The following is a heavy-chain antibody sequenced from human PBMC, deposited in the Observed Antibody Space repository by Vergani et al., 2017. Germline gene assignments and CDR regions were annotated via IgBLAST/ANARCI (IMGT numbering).Heavy chain of an antibody. CDR3: ARGVYYGDYAYYYGMDV. V-gene: IGHV1-2*02. CDR1: GYTFTGYY. J-gene: IGHJ6*02. D-gene: IGHD4-17*01. Sequence: QVQLVQSGAEVKKPGASVKVSCKASGYTFTGYYMHWVRQAPGQGLEWMGWINPNSGGTNYAQKFQGRVTMTRDTSISTACMGLSRLRSDDTAVYYCARGVYYGDYAYYYGMDVWGQGTTVTVSS. CDR2: INPNSGGT.